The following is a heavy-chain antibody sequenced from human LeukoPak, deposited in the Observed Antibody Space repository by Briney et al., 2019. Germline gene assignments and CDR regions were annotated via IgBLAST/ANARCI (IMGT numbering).Heavy chain of an antibody. Sequence: PGGSLRLSCAASGFTFSSYAMHWVRQAPGKGLEWVAVISYDGSNKYYAESVKGRFIISRDNPKNTLYLQMNSLRAEDTAVYYCARMRDTAMAYYFDYWGQGTLVTVSS. CDR3: ARMRDTAMAYYFDY. CDR1: GFTFSSYA. D-gene: IGHD5-18*01. CDR2: ISYDGSNK. V-gene: IGHV3-30-3*01. J-gene: IGHJ4*02.